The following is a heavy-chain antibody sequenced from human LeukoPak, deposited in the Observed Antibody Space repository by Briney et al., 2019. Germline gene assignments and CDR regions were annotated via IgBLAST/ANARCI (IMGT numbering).Heavy chain of an antibody. CDR2: ILYTGNT. D-gene: IGHD3-10*01. CDR3: ARVRTRFGELLSYYYYYYMDV. V-gene: IGHV4-59*12. Sequence: SETLSLTCTVSGDSISTYYWSWIRQSPEKGLEWIGYILYTGNTNYNPSLKSRVTISIDTSKKQFSLKLSSVTAADTAVYYCARVRTRFGELLSYYYYYYMDVWGKGTTVTISS. CDR1: GDSISTYY. J-gene: IGHJ6*03.